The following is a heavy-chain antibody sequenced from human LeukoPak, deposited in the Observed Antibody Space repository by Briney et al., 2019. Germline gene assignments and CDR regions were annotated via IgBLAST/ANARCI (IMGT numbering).Heavy chain of an antibody. D-gene: IGHD1-26*01. V-gene: IGHV3-21*01. CDR1: GFTFSSYS. CDR2: ISSSSSYI. Sequence: GGSLRLSCAASGFTFSSYSMNWVRQAPGKGLEWVSSISSSSSYIYYADSVKGRFTISRDNAKNSLYLQMNSLRAEDTAVYYCARDRGYYADAFDIWGQGTMVTVSS. J-gene: IGHJ3*02. CDR3: ARDRGYYADAFDI.